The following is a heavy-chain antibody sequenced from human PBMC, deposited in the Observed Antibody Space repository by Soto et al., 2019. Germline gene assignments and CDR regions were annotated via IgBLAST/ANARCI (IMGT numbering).Heavy chain of an antibody. Sequence: EVRLLESGGGLVQPGGSLRLSCAASGFTFSSYAMSWVRQAPGKGLEWVSAISGSGGSTYYADSVKGRFTISRDNSKNTLYLQMNSLRAGDTAVYYCARDPAPSGWYDYWGQGTLVTVSS. CDR3: ARDPAPSGWYDY. V-gene: IGHV3-23*01. J-gene: IGHJ4*02. CDR1: GFTFSSYA. D-gene: IGHD6-19*01. CDR2: ISGSGGST.